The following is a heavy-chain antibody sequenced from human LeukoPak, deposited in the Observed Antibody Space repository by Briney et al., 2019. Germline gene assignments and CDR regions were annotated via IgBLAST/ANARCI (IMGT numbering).Heavy chain of an antibody. V-gene: IGHV3-21*01. Sequence: PGGSLRLSCAASGFTFSSYSMNWVRQAPGKGLEWVSSISSSSSYIYYADSVKGRFTISRDNAKNTLYLQMNSLRAEDTAVYYCASLGYCTSGSCLLDYWGQGTLVTVSS. D-gene: IGHD2-15*01. J-gene: IGHJ4*02. CDR2: ISSSSSYI. CDR3: ASLGYCTSGSCLLDY. CDR1: GFTFSSYS.